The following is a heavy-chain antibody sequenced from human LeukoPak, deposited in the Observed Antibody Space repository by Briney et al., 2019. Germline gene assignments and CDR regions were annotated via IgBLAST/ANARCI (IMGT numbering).Heavy chain of an antibody. CDR1: GGSISSYY. CDR2: IYTSGST. V-gene: IGHV4-4*09. J-gene: IGHJ6*03. D-gene: IGHD2-21*01. CDR3: ARHIGGRHYMDV. Sequence: SETLSLTCTVSGGSISSYYWSWIRQPPGKGLERIGYIYTSGSTNYNPSLKSRVTISVDTSKNQFSLKLSSVTAADTAVHYCARHIGGRHYMDVWGKGTTVTVSS.